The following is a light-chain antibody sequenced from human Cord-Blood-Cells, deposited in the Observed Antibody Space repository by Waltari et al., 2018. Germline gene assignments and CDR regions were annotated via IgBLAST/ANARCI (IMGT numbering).Light chain of an antibody. CDR2: EVS. Sequence: QSALTPPPSASGSPGQSLTIPCTGTSSDVGGYNYVSWYQQHPGKAPKLMIYEVSKRPSGVPDRFSGSKSGNTASLTVSGLQAEDEADYYCSSYAGSNNYVFGTGTKVTVL. CDR1: SSDVGGYNY. V-gene: IGLV2-8*01. CDR3: SSYAGSNNYV. J-gene: IGLJ1*01.